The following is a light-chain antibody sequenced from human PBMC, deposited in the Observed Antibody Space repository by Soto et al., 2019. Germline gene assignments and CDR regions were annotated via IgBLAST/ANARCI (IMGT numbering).Light chain of an antibody. Sequence: QSALTQPACVSVSPGQSITISCTGSSSDVGAYNFVSWYQHHPGRAPKLILYEVTTRPSGVSSRFSGSKSGNTASLTISGLQADDEATYYCSSYTSTNTPYVFGTGTKVTVL. CDR1: SSDVGAYNF. CDR3: SSYTSTNTPYV. CDR2: EVT. J-gene: IGLJ1*01. V-gene: IGLV2-14*01.